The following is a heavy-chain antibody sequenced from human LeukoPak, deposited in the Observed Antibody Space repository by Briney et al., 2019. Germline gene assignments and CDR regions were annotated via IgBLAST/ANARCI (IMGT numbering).Heavy chain of an antibody. D-gene: IGHD6-19*01. J-gene: IGHJ5*02. Sequence: PGGSLRLSCAASGFTFGSYSMNWVRQAPGKGLEWVSSISSSSSYIYYADSVKGRFTISRDNAKNSLYLQMNSLRAEDTAVYYCAREGGGIAVAGFDPWGQGTLVTVSS. CDR1: GFTFGSYS. CDR3: AREGGGIAVAGFDP. V-gene: IGHV3-21*01. CDR2: ISSSSSYI.